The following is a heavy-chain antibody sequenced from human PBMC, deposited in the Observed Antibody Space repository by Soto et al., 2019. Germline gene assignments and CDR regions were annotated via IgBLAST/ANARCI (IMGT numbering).Heavy chain of an antibody. CDR1: GGSISSGDYY. CDR3: ARESGYCSGGSCFFWFDP. V-gene: IGHV4-30-4*01. D-gene: IGHD2-15*01. CDR2: IYDSGST. Sequence: QVQLQESGPGLVKPSQTLSLTCTVSGGSISSGDYYWSWIRQPPGKGLEWIGYIYDSGSTYYNPSLKSRVTISVDTSKNQFSLKLSSVTAADTAVYYCARESGYCSGGSCFFWFDPWGQGTLVTVSS. J-gene: IGHJ5*02.